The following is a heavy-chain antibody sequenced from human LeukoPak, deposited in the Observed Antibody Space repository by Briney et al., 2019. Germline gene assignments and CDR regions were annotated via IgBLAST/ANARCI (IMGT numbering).Heavy chain of an antibody. CDR3: ARGIVVVTAMPFDY. CDR2: INPNSGGT. V-gene: IGHV1-2*06. Sequence: ASVKVSCKASRYTFTGYYMHWVRQAPGQGLEWMGRINPNSGGTNYAQKFKGRVTMTRDTSISTAYMELSRLRSDDTAVYYCARGIVVVTAMPFDYWGQGTLVTVSS. J-gene: IGHJ4*02. CDR1: RYTFTGYY. D-gene: IGHD2-21*02.